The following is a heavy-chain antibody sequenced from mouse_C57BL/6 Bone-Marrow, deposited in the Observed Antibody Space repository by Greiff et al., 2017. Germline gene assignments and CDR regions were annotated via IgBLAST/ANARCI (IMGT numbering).Heavy chain of an antibody. CDR2: ISDGGSYT. CDR1: GFTFSSYA. CDR3: ARDNYYGSSWGFAY. J-gene: IGHJ3*01. Sequence: LMESGGGLVKPGGSLKLSCAASGFTFSSYAMSWVRQTPEKRLEWVATISDGGSYTYYPDNVKGRFTISRDNAKNNLYLQMSHLKSEDTAMYYCARDNYYGSSWGFAYWGQGTLVTVSA. V-gene: IGHV5-4*01. D-gene: IGHD1-1*01.